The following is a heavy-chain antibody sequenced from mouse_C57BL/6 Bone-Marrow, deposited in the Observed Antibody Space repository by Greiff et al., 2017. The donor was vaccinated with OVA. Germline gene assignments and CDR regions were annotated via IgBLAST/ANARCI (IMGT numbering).Heavy chain of an antibody. J-gene: IGHJ1*03. CDR3: ARPELYLWYFDV. V-gene: IGHV5-17*01. D-gene: IGHD5-1*01. CDR2: ISSGSSTI. CDR1: GFTFSDYG. Sequence: EVKLMESGGGLVKPGGSLKLSCAASGFTFSDYGMHWVRQAPEKGLEWVAYISSGSSTIYYADTVKGRFTISRDNAKNTLFLQMTSLRSEDTAMYYCARPELYLWYFDVWGTGTTVTVSS.